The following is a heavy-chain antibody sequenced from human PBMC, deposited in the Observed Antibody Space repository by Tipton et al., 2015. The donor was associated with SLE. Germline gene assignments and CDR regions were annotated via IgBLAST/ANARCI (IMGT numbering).Heavy chain of an antibody. Sequence: TLSLTCSVSGVSISTYYWSWIRQSPGKGLEWIGFFYFSGRSQYNPSLKSRVAISADTSNNQFSLELRSVTAADTAVYYCARHLGVIVAFEVWGQWTVLTVAS. CDR2: FYFSGRS. D-gene: IGHD3-10*01. CDR3: ARHLGVIVAFEV. V-gene: IGHV4-59*01. CDR1: GVSISTYY. J-gene: IGHJ3*01.